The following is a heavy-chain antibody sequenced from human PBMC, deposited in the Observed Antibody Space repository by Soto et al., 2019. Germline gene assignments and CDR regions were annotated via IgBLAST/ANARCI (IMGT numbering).Heavy chain of an antibody. Sequence: SGGSLRLSCAASGFTFSSYWMSWVRQAPGKGLEWVANIKQDGSEKYYVDSVKGRFTISRDNAKNSLYLQMNSLRAEDTAVYYCARDVLYYYYGMDVWGQGTTVTVSS. J-gene: IGHJ6*02. D-gene: IGHD3-10*02. CDR2: IKQDGSEK. CDR3: ARDVLYYYYGMDV. CDR1: GFTFSSYW. V-gene: IGHV3-7*03.